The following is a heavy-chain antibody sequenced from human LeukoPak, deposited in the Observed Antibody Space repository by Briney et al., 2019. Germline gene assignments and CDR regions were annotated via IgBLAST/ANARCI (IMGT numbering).Heavy chain of an antibody. CDR2: INPNSGGT. V-gene: IGHV1-2*06. Sequence: GASVKVSCKASGYTFTGYYMHWVRQAPGQGLEWMGQINPNSGGTNYAQKFQGRVTMTRDTSISTAYMELSRLRSDDTAVYYCARVYSNYYYYYGMDVWGQGTTVTVSS. CDR1: GYTFTGYY. CDR3: ARVYSNYYYYYGMDV. J-gene: IGHJ6*02. D-gene: IGHD4-11*01.